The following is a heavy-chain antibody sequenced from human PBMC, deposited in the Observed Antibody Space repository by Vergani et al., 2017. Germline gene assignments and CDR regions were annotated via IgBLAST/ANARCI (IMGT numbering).Heavy chain of an antibody. CDR3: ARYYYGSGSNLGLYLDV. CDR1: GFTFSSYA. J-gene: IGHJ6*03. CDR2: ISYDGINK. V-gene: IGHV3-30-3*01. Sequence: GGLVQPGGSLRLSCAASGFTFSSYAMHWVRQAPGKGLEWVAVISYDGINKYYADSVKGRFTISRDNSKNTLYLQMNSLRAEYTAVYYCARYYYGSGSNLGLYLDVWGKGTTVTVSS. D-gene: IGHD3-10*01.